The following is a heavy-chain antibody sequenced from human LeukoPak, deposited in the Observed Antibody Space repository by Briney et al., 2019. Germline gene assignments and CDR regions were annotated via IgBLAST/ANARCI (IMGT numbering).Heavy chain of an antibody. D-gene: IGHD3-10*01. CDR2: INPNSGGT. J-gene: IGHJ4*02. CDR3: ARAFYYGSGSHSIDY. CDR1: GYTFTGYY. V-gene: IGHV1-2*02. Sequence: ASVKVSCKASGYTFTGYYLHWVRQAPGQGLEWMGWINPNSGGTNYAQKFQGRVTMTRDTSISTAYMELSRLRSDDTAVYYCARAFYYGSGSHSIDYWGQGTLVTVSS.